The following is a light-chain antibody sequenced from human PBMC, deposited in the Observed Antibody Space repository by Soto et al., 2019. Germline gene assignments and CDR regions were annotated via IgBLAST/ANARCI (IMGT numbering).Light chain of an antibody. Sequence: EIVMTQSPATLSVSPGERATLSCRASQSVSSNLAWYRQRPGQAPRLLIYATSTRATGIPARFSGSGSGTEFTLTIRRLQSGDFSVFYCQQYDSWPPLFTFGPGTKVDLK. CDR2: ATS. CDR1: QSVSSN. V-gene: IGKV3-15*01. J-gene: IGKJ3*01. CDR3: QQYDSWPPLFT.